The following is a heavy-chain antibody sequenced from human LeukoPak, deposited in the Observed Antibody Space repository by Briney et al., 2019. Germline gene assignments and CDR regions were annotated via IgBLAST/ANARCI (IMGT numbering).Heavy chain of an antibody. CDR2: ISAYNGNT. CDR1: GYSFTSYG. Sequence: GESLKISCKGSGYSFTSYGISWVRQAPGQGLEWMGWISAYNGNTNYAQKLQGRVTMTTDTSTSTAYMELRSLRSDDTAVYYCARDTIVVVVAAASWFDPWGQGTLVAVSS. CDR3: ARDTIVVVVAAASWFDP. J-gene: IGHJ5*02. D-gene: IGHD2-15*01. V-gene: IGHV1-18*01.